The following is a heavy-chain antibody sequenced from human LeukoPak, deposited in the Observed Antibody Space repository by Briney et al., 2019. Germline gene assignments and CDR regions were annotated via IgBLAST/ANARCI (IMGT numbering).Heavy chain of an antibody. J-gene: IGHJ4*02. CDR2: INPNSGGT. V-gene: IGHV1-2*02. Sequence: ASVKVSCKASGYTFTGYYMHWVRQAPGQGLEWMGWINPNSGGTNYAQKFQGRVTMTRDTSISTAYMELSRLRSDDTAVYYCARVSGGYSNYYFDYWGQGTLVTVSS. CDR3: ARVSGGYSNYYFDY. CDR1: GYTFTGYY. D-gene: IGHD6-13*01.